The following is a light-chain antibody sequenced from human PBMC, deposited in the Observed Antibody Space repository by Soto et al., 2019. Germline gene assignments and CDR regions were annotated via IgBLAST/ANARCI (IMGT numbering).Light chain of an antibody. V-gene: IGKV1-39*01. Sequence: DIQMTQSPSSLSASVGDRVTITCRASQSISSYLNWYQQKPGKAPKLLIYAASSLQSGVPSRFSGSGSGTDFTLTIGSLQPEDFATYYCQQSYSTPLTFGGGTRWIS. J-gene: IGKJ4*01. CDR3: QQSYSTPLT. CDR1: QSISSY. CDR2: AAS.